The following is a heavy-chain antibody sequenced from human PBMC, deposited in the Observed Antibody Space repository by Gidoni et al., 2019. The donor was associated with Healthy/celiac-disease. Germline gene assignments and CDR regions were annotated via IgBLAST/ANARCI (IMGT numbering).Heavy chain of an antibody. Sequence: QVQLVESGGGVVQPGRSLRLSCAASGFTFSSYAMHWVRQAPGKGLEWVAVISYDGSNKYYADSVKGRFTISRDNSKNTLYLQMNSLRAEDTAVYYCGIFPSGYYDSSGYYTFDYWGQGTLVTVSS. CDR1: GFTFSSYA. CDR2: ISYDGSNK. CDR3: GIFPSGYYDSSGYYTFDY. D-gene: IGHD3-22*01. J-gene: IGHJ4*02. V-gene: IGHV3-30-3*01.